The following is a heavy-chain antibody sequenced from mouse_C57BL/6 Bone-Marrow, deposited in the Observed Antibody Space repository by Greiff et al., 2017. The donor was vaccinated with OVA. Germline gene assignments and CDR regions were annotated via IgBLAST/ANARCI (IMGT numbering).Heavy chain of an antibody. CDR2: IYPYASET. CDR3: ATDY. Sequence: QVQLQQPGAELVRPGSSVKLSCKASGYTFTSYWMDWVKQSPGQGLEWIGNIYPYASETHYNQKFKDKATLTVDKASSTAYMQLSSLTSEDSAVYDYATDYWGRGTALTVSS. J-gene: IGHJ2*01. V-gene: IGHV1-61*01. CDR1: GYTFTSYW.